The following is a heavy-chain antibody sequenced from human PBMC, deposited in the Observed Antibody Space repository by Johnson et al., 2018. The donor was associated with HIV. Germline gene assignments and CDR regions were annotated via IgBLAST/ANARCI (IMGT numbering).Heavy chain of an antibody. CDR3: ARDLVVVVAASKGNAFDF. CDR2: INWNGADT. CDR1: GFIFDDYG. D-gene: IGHD2-15*01. J-gene: IGHJ3*01. V-gene: IGHV3-20*04. Sequence: VQLVESGGGVLRPGGSLRLSCEVFGFIFDDYGLSWVRQAPGKGLEWVSGINWNGADTTYADSVKGRCTISRDNGKNSLYLQMNGLRAEDTALYYCARDLVVVVAASKGNAFDFWGQGTMVTVSS.